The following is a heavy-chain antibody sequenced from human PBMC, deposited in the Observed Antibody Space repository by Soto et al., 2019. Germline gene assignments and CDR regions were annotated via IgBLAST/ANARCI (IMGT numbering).Heavy chain of an antibody. CDR3: ARGITIFGVVKVNWFDP. V-gene: IGHV4-30-4*01. D-gene: IGHD3-3*01. J-gene: IGHJ5*02. CDR1: GGSISSGDYY. Sequence: SETLSLTCTVSGGSISSGDYYWSWIRQPPGKGLEWIGYIYYSGSTYYNPSLKSRVTISVDTSKNQFSLKLSSVTAADTAVYYCARGITIFGVVKVNWFDPWGQGTLVTSPQ. CDR2: IYYSGST.